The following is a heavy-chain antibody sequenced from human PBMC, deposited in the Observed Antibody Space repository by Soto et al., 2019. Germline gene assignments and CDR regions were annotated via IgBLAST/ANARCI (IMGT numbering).Heavy chain of an antibody. Sequence: QVQLVQSGAEVKKPGASVKVSCKASGYTFTGYYMHWVRQAPGQGLEWMGWINPNSGGTNYAQKFQGRVTMTRDTSISPAYMELSRLRSDDTAVYYCARRGNCTNGVCPDLFDPWGQGTLVTVSS. D-gene: IGHD2-8*01. V-gene: IGHV1-2*02. CDR1: GYTFTGYY. J-gene: IGHJ5*02. CDR3: ARRGNCTNGVCPDLFDP. CDR2: INPNSGGT.